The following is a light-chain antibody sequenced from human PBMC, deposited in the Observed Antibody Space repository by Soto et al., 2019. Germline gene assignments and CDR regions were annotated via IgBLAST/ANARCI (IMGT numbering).Light chain of an antibody. V-gene: IGLV1-40*01. J-gene: IGLJ1*01. CDR1: SPNIGAGYE. Sequence: QSVLTQPPSVSEAQGQRVPISCTGSSPNIGAGYEAPWYQQVPGTAPKPLIYENNNRPSGVPDRFSGSKSGTSASLAITGLQAEDEAEYYCQSYDSSLSGYVFGTGTKLTVL. CDR2: ENN. CDR3: QSYDSSLSGYV.